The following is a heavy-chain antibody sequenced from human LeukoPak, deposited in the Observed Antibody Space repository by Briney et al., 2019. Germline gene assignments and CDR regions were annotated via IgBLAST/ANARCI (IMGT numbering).Heavy chain of an antibody. Sequence: ASVKVSCKASGYTFTSYYMHWVRQAPGQGLEWMGIINPSGGSTSYAQKFQGRVTMTRDMSTSTVYMELSSLRSEDTAVYYCAREDYGDYRYFDLWGRGTLVTVSS. CDR2: INPSGGST. V-gene: IGHV1-46*01. CDR1: GYTFTSYY. J-gene: IGHJ2*01. CDR3: AREDYGDYRYFDL. D-gene: IGHD4-17*01.